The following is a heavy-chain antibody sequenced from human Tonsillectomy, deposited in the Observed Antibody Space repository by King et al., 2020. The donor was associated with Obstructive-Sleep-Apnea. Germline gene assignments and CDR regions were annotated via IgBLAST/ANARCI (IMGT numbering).Heavy chain of an antibody. J-gene: IGHJ4*02. D-gene: IGHD1-1*01. CDR2: TRGSGGST. CDR1: GCTFSSYA. Sequence: VQLVESGGGLVQPGGSLRLSCACSGCTFSSYARSWVRPAPGKGLEWVAVTRGSGGSTYYADSVKGRVTIARDNSKNTLYLQMNSLRAEDTAVYYCAGPSGTPFDYWGQGTLVTVSS. V-gene: IGHV3-23*04. CDR3: AGPSGTPFDY.